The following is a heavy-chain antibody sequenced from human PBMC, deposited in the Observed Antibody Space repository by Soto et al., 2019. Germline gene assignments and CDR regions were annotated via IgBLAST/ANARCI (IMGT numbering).Heavy chain of an antibody. CDR3: ARGLSSSFSDY. J-gene: IGHJ4*02. Sequence: ASVKVSCKASGYTFTSYGISWVRQAPGQGLEWMGWISAYSGNTSYAQKLQGRVTMTTNTSTSTAYMELRSLRSEDTAVYYCARGLSSSFSDYWGQGTLVTVSS. D-gene: IGHD6-6*01. V-gene: IGHV1-18*01. CDR1: GYTFTSYG. CDR2: ISAYSGNT.